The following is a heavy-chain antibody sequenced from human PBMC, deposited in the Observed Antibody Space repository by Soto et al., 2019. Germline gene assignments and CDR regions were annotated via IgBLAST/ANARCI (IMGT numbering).Heavy chain of an antibody. V-gene: IGHV3-30*03. CDR1: XXTFSSYG. J-gene: IGHJ4*02. CDR3: SSEGDY. D-gene: IGHD6-6*01. CDR2: ISYDGSNK. Sequence: XRRLSCAAXXXTFSSYGMXXXRQAPSKGLEWVAVISYDGSNKYYADSVKGRFTISRDNSKNTLYLQMNSLRAEDTAVYFSSSEGDYWGQGTLVTVSS.